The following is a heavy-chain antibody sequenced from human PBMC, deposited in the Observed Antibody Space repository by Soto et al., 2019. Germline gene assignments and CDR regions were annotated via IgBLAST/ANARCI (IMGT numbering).Heavy chain of an antibody. CDR1: GGTFSTFG. CDR3: ARSAPMDAGDKYYYDF. CDR2: IIPFFGTA. D-gene: IGHD3-16*01. V-gene: IGHV1-69*13. J-gene: IGHJ4*02. Sequence: ASMKVSCKASGGTFSTFGISWVRQAPGQGLEWMGGIIPFFGTAKYSQKFEDRISVTADESTNTVYMDLRSLTSEDTAIYYCARSAPMDAGDKYYYDFWGQGXLVTVYS.